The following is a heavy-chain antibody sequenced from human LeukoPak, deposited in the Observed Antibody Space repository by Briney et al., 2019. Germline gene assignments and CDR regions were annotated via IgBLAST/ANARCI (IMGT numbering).Heavy chain of an antibody. CDR3: SKKGQNGDYGKPD. V-gene: IGHV3-23*01. J-gene: IGHJ4*02. CDR2: ISGSGGST. CDR1: GFTFSSYA. D-gene: IGHD4-17*01. Sequence: HPGGSLRLSCAASGFTFSSYAMSWVRQAPGKGLEWVSAISGSGGSTYYADSVKGRFTISRDNSRSTLYLQMNSLRADDTAVYYCSKKGQNGDYGKPDWGQGTLVTVSS.